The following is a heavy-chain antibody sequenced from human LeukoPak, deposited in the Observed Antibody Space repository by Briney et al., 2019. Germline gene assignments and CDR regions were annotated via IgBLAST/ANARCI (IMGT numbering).Heavy chain of an antibody. CDR3: ARGAHWITMVRGVRGWFDR. CDR2: INHSGST. Sequence: PSETLSLTCAVYGGSFSGYYWSWIRQPPGKGLEWIGEINHSGSTNYNPSLKSRVTISVDTSKNQFSLKLSSVTAADTAVYYCARGAHWITMVRGVRGWFDRWGQGTLVTVSS. D-gene: IGHD3-10*01. CDR1: GGSFSGYY. V-gene: IGHV4-34*01. J-gene: IGHJ5*02.